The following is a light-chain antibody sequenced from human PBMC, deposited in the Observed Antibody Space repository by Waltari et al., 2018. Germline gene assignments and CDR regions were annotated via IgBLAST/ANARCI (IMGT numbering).Light chain of an antibody. Sequence: SSELTQDPAVSVAFGQTVRITCQGASLRTSYASWYQQKSGQAPILVLFGKKKRPSGIPDRCAGYNSETTTSLTITGAQAEDEADYYCSSRDSSASHVLFAGGTKLTVL. CDR2: GKK. CDR3: SSRDSSASHVL. J-gene: IGLJ2*01. CDR1: SLRTSY. V-gene: IGLV3-19*01.